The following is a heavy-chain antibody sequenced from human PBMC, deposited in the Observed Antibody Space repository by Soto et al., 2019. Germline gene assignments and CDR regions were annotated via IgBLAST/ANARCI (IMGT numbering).Heavy chain of an antibody. CDR3: ATSFGSGSRAFDY. CDR2: FNPILSFS. D-gene: IGHD3-10*01. CDR1: GDTFNFYT. J-gene: IGHJ4*02. V-gene: IGHV1-69*02. Sequence: QVQLVQSGAEFKKPGSSVKVSCKASGDTFNFYTINWVRQAPGLGLEWMGRFNPILSFSNSALKFQGRVTLTADKSPSTAYMVLSRLRSEDTAIYYCATSFGSGSRAFDYWGQGAPVTVSS.